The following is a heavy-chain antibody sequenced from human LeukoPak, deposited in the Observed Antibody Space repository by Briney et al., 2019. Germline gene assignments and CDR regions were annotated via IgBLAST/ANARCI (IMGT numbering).Heavy chain of an antibody. D-gene: IGHD5-24*01. J-gene: IGHJ4*02. Sequence: GESLKISCKGSGYRFTNYWIGWVRQLPGKGLEWMGIVFPGDSDTRYSPSFEGQVTISADKSINTAYLQWSSLKASDTAMYYCARQTGRWLQDPFDYWGQGTLVSVSS. CDR3: ARQTGRWLQDPFDY. V-gene: IGHV5-51*01. CDR2: VFPGDSDT. CDR1: GYRFTNYW.